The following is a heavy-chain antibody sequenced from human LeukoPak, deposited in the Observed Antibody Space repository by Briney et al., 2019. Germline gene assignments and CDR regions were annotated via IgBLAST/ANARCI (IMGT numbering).Heavy chain of an antibody. CDR1: GFTFTHFY. J-gene: IGHJ6*03. CDR2: IKQDGSEK. CDR3: ARDNSGATRPKNYYYYYMDV. D-gene: IGHD2-15*01. V-gene: IGHV3-7*01. Sequence: QPGGSLRLSCVVSGFTFTHFYMTWVRQAPGKGLEWVANIKQDGSEKYYVDSVKGRFTISRDNAKNSLYLQMNSLRAEDTAVYYCARDNSGATRPKNYYYYYMDVWGKGTTVTVSS.